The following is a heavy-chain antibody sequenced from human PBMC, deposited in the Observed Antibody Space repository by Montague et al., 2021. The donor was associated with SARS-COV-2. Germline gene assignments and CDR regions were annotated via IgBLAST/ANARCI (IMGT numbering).Heavy chain of an antibody. J-gene: IGHJ4*02. CDR2: ISTSGSKQ. CDR3: AKDRVVPPDRNLDY. V-gene: IGHV3-23*01. D-gene: IGHD2-2*01. CDR1: GFTFSNYA. Sequence: SLRLSCPASGFTFSNYAMRWVRQAPGKGLEWVSAISTSGSKQRYTDSVKGRFTISRDNSKNTLYLQMDSLRAEDTAVYYCAKDRVVPPDRNLDYWGQGTLVSVSS.